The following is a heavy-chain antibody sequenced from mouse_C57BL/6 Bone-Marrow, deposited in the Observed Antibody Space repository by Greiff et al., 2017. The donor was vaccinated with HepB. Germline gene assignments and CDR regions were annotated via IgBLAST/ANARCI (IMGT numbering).Heavy chain of an antibody. V-gene: IGHV1-72*01. CDR3: AMAVTTDYYAMDY. J-gene: IGHJ4*01. CDR1: GYTFTSYW. Sequence: QVHVKQPGAELVKPGASVKLSCKASGYTFTSYWMHWVKQRPGRGLEWIGRIDPNSGGTKYNEKFKSKATLTVDKPSSTAYMQLSSLTSEDSAVYYCAMAVTTDYYAMDYWGQGTSVTVSS. D-gene: IGHD2-2*01. CDR2: IDPNSGGT.